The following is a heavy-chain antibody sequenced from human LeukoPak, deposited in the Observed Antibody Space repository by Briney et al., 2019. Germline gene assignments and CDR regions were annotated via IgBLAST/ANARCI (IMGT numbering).Heavy chain of an antibody. D-gene: IGHD3-16*01. CDR1: GFTFSSYS. V-gene: IGHV3-48*02. J-gene: IGHJ6*02. Sequence: PTGGSLRLSCAASGFTFSSYSMNWVRQAPGKGLEWVSYISSSSSTIYYADSVKGRFTISRDNAKNSLYLQMYSLRDEDTAVYYCARGVWPQADVWGQGTTVTVSS. CDR3: ARGVWPQADV. CDR2: ISSSSSTI.